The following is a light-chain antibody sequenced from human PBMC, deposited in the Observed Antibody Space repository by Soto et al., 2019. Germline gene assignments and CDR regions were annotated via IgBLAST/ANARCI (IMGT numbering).Light chain of an antibody. V-gene: IGKV3-20*01. Sequence: EIVLTQSPGTLSLSPGEGATLSCRASQSVSGSSLAWYQQKPGQAPRLLIYGASSRATGIPDRFSGSGSGTDFTLTISRLEPEDFAVYYCQQYVTLPLTFGGGTKVDTK. CDR1: QSVSGSS. CDR2: GAS. CDR3: QQYVTLPLT. J-gene: IGKJ4*01.